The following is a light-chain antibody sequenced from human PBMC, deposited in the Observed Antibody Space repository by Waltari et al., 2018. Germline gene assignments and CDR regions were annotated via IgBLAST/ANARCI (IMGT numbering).Light chain of an antibody. CDR3: QTWGTGIRV. Sequence: QLVLTQSPSASASLGASVKLTCTLSSGQRSYAIAWHQQQPEKGPRYLMKLNSDGSHSKGDGIPDRFSGSSSGAERYLTISSLQSEDEADYYCQTWGTGIRVFGGGTKLTVL. CDR1: SGQRSYA. J-gene: IGLJ3*02. V-gene: IGLV4-69*01. CDR2: LNSDGSH.